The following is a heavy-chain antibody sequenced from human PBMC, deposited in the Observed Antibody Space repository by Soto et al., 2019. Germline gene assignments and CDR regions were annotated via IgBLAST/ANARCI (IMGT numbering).Heavy chain of an antibody. CDR2: ITSSGSLI. CDR1: GFTFSGYG. Sequence: EVHLVESGGGSVQPGGSLRLSCAASGFTFSGYGMNWVRQAPGKGLEWISYITSSGSLIYYADSLKGRFTISRDNAKNSLFLQMNSLRAEDTAVYYCATTVTTVDYWGQGTLATVSA. D-gene: IGHD4-17*01. J-gene: IGHJ4*02. V-gene: IGHV3-48*03. CDR3: ATTVTTVDY.